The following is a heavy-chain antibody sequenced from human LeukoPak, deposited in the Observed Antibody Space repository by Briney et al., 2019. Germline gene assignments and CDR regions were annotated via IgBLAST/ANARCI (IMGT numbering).Heavy chain of an antibody. V-gene: IGHV1-18*01. Sequence: ASVKVSCKTSGHTFTKYSVTWVRQAPGQGLEWMGWISGYSGNTNYAQRLQDRVTMTTDTSTSTAYMDLRSLRSDDTAVYYCAGGGYYDNSGHYHGLYDFWGQGTLVTVSS. CDR2: ISGYSGNT. CDR1: GHTFTKYS. J-gene: IGHJ4*02. CDR3: AGGGYYDNSGHYHGLYDF. D-gene: IGHD3-22*01.